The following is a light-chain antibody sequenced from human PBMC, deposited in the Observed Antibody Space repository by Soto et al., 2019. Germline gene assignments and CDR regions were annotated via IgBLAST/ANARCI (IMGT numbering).Light chain of an antibody. CDR2: AAS. V-gene: IGKV1-39*01. CDR3: QQYHRSSIT. J-gene: IGKJ5*01. Sequence: DIQMTQSPSSLSASVGDRVTITCRASQTTNNYLNWYQLKPGKAPKLLIYAASTLQTGVPSRFTGSGSGTDFTLTIISLQPEDYATYYCQQYHRSSITFGQGTRLEVK. CDR1: QTTNNY.